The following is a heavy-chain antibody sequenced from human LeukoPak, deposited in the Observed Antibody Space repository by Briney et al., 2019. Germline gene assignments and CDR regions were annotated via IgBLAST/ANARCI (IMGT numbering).Heavy chain of an antibody. D-gene: IGHD3-9*01. CDR2: INSDGSST. Sequence: GGSLRLSCAASGFTFSNYWIHWVRQAPGKGLVWVSRINSDGSSTSYADSVKGRFTISRDNAKNTLYLQMNSLRAEDTAVYYCARDPALRYFDWPFNWFDPWGQGTLVTVSS. CDR3: ARDPALRYFDWPFNWFDP. J-gene: IGHJ5*02. CDR1: GFTFSNYW. V-gene: IGHV3-74*01.